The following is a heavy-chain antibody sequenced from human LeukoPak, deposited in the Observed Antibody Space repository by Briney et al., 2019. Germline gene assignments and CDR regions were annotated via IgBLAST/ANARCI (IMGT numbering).Heavy chain of an antibody. CDR3: ATDPIFGVVIVDY. CDR1: GYTFTSYG. CDR2: ISAYNGNT. V-gene: IGHV1-18*01. D-gene: IGHD3-3*02. J-gene: IGHJ4*02. Sequence: GASVKVSCKASGYTFTSYGISWVRQAPGQGLEWMGWISAYNGNTNYAQKFQGRVTITADESTSTAYMELSSLRSEDTAVYYCATDPIFGVVIVDYWGQGTLVTVSS.